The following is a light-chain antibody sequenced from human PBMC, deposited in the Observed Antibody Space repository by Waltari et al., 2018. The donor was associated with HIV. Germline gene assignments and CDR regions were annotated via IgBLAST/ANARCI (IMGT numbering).Light chain of an antibody. V-gene: IGLV2-14*01. Sequence: QSALTQSASVSGSPGQSITISCTGTSSDVGGYDYVSWYQQHQRTAPKLMIVEVSNRPAGVATRFAGSKSGNTASLIISWLQAEDEADYYCTSYTSSTTLVFGTGTKVTGL. CDR1: SSDVGGYDY. J-gene: IGLJ1*01. CDR2: EVS. CDR3: TSYTSSTTLV.